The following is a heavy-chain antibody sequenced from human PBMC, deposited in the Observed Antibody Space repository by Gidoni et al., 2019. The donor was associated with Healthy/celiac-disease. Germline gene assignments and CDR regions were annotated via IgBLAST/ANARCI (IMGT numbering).Heavy chain of an antibody. V-gene: IGHV3-15*01. Sequence: EVQLVESGGGLVKPGGSLRLSCAASGFTFSHAGMSWGRQAPGKGLEWVGRIKSKTDGGTTDYAAPVKGRFTISRDDSKNTLYLQMNSLKTEDTAVYYCTTDRRWPFGFDIWGQGTMVTVSS. CDR2: IKSKTDGGTT. J-gene: IGHJ3*02. CDR1: GFTFSHAG. CDR3: TTDRRWPFGFDI. D-gene: IGHD3-10*01.